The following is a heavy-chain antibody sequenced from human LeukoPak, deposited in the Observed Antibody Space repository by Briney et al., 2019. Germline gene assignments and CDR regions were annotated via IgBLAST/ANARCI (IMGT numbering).Heavy chain of an antibody. Sequence: ASVKVSCKASGYTFTSYYMHWVRQAPGQGLEWMGIINPSGGSTSYAQKFQGRVTMTRDMSTSTVYMGLSSLRSEDTAVYYCARLGYSSSSVPRTYYYYYYMDVWGKGTTVTVSS. D-gene: IGHD6-6*01. CDR2: INPSGGST. V-gene: IGHV1-46*01. CDR3: ARLGYSSSSVPRTYYYYYYMDV. CDR1: GYTFTSYY. J-gene: IGHJ6*03.